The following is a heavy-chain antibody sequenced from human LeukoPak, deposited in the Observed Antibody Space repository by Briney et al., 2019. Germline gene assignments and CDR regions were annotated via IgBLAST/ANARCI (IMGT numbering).Heavy chain of an antibody. CDR2: IKGDGSET. J-gene: IGHJ3*01. CDR1: GFTLSTYW. D-gene: IGHD3-22*01. Sequence: PGGSLRLSCAASGFTLSTYWMNWVRQAPGKGLEWVADIKGDGSETYYVDSVKGRFTISRDNAKNSLYLHMRSLRAEDTAVYYCARVDYYDRAFDAWGQGTMVTVS. CDR3: ARVDYYDRAFDA. V-gene: IGHV3-7*01.